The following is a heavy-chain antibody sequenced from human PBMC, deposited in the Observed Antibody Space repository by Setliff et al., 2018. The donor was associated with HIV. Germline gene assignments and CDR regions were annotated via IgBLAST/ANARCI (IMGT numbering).Heavy chain of an antibody. CDR1: GGTFSSYV. J-gene: IGHJ5*02. D-gene: IGHD6-13*01. CDR2: IIPMYGVT. V-gene: IGHV1-69*05. CDR3: ARATGAADL. Sequence: ASVKVSCKASGGTFSSYVISWVRQAPGQGPEWMGGIIPMYGVTNYAQKFQGRVTITTDESTSTAYMELSSLRSEDTAVYYCARATGAADLWGQGTKVTVSS.